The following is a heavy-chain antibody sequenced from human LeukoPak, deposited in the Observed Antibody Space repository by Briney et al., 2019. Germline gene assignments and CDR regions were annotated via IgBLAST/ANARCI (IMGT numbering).Heavy chain of an antibody. CDR3: ARDYWFWYSGSDRIPFDY. CDR2: INSDGSNT. D-gene: IGHD1-26*01. J-gene: IGHJ4*02. V-gene: IGHV3-74*01. Sequence: GGSLRLSCAASGFTFSSYWMHWVRQAPGKGLVWVSHINSDGSNTDYAESVKGRFTISRDNAKNTLYLQMNSLRAEDTAVYYCARDYWFWYSGSDRIPFDYWGQGTLVTASS. CDR1: GFTFSSYW.